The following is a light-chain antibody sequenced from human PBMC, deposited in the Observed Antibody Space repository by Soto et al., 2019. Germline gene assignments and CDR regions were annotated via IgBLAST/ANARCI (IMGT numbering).Light chain of an antibody. Sequence: EIVGTSSAGTLTLSPVERATLAVRCTQTVSSNYLAWYQQKPGQAPRLLIYAASTRDTGIPARFSGSGSGTDFTLTISSLEPEDFAVYYCQQYGSPGLTFGGGTKVDIK. J-gene: IGKJ4*01. CDR3: QQYGSPGLT. CDR1: QTVSSNY. CDR2: AAS. V-gene: IGKV3-20*01.